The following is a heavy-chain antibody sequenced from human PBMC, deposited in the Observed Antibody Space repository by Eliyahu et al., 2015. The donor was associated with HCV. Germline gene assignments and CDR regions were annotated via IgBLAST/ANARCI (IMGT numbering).Heavy chain of an antibody. V-gene: IGHV4-34*01. CDR2: INHSGST. CDR1: GGSFSGYY. D-gene: IGHD2-2*01. J-gene: IGHJ5*02. CDR3: ARGDEPAGMNWFDP. Sequence: QVQLQQWGAGLLKPSETLSLTCAVYGGSFSGYYWSWIRQPPGKGLEWIGEINHSGSTNYNPSLKSRVTISVDTSKNQFSLKLSSVTAADTAVYYCARGDEPAGMNWFDPWGQGTLVTVSS.